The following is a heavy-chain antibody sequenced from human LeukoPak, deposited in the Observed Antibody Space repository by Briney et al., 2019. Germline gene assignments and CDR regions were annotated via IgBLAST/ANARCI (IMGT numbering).Heavy chain of an antibody. CDR1: GDSITSSAFY. V-gene: IGHV4-39*01. J-gene: IGHJ4*02. D-gene: IGHD6-19*01. Sequence: SETLSLTCTVSGDSITSSAFYWGWIRQAPGKGLEWIGNIFHGGNTHYNPSLKSRVSISVDRSKNQVSLNLSSVTAADTAVYYCARSPQLAKWLPFDYWGQGTLVTVSS. CDR3: ARSPQLAKWLPFDY. CDR2: IFHGGNT.